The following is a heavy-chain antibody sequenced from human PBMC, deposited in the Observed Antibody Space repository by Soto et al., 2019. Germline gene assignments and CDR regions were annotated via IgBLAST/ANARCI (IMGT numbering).Heavy chain of an antibody. Sequence: GGSLRLSCAASGFTFSSYWMSWVHQAPGKGLEWVANIKQDGSEKYYVDSVKGRFTISRDNAKNSLYLQMNSLRAEDTAVYYCARKEVKQWLVGGYYFDYWGQGTLVTVSS. CDR1: GFTFSSYW. V-gene: IGHV3-7*01. D-gene: IGHD6-19*01. J-gene: IGHJ4*02. CDR2: IKQDGSEK. CDR3: ARKEVKQWLVGGYYFDY.